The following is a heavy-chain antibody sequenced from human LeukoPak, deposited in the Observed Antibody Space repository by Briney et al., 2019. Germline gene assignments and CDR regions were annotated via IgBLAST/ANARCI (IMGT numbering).Heavy chain of an antibody. Sequence: GGSLRLSCAASGFTVSSNYMSWVRQAPGKGLEWVSVFYSGDTTYYADSVKGRFTISRDNSKNTLYLQMNSLRAEDTAVYYCARGDCTTTSCYLFDYWGQGTLVTVSS. J-gene: IGHJ4*02. CDR3: ARGDCTTTSCYLFDY. D-gene: IGHD2-2*01. CDR1: GFTVSSNY. V-gene: IGHV3-53*01. CDR2: FYSGDTT.